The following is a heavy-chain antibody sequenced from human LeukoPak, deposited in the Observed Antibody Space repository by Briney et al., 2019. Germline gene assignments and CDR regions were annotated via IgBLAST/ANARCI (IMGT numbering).Heavy chain of an antibody. V-gene: IGHV3-48*03. J-gene: IGHJ6*02. Sequence: TGGSLRLSCTASGFTFSSYEINWARQAPGKGLEWVSYISSSGSTIYYADSVKGRFTISRDNAKNSLYLQMNSLRAEDTAVYYCASPQGLLNAYYYYGMDVWGQGTTVTVSS. CDR3: ASPQGLLNAYYYYGMDV. CDR1: GFTFSSYE. CDR2: ISSSGSTI. D-gene: IGHD2-15*01.